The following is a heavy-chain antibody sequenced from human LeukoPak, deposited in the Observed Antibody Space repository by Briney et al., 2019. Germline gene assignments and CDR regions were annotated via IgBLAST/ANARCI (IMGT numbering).Heavy chain of an antibody. V-gene: IGHV3-48*03. CDR1: GFTFSSYE. J-gene: IGHJ6*03. D-gene: IGHD4-23*01. CDR3: ARGNYGGNSAAYYYYYMDV. CDR2: ISSSGSTI. Sequence: GGSLRLSCAASGFTFSSYEMNWVRQAPGKGLGWVSYISSSGSTIYYADSVKGRFTISRDNAKNTLYLQMNSLRAEDTAVYYCARGNYGGNSAAYYYYYMDVWGKGTTVTISS.